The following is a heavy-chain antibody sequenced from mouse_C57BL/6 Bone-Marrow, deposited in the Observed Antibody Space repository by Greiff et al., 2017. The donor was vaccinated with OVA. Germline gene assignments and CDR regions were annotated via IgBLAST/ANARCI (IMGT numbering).Heavy chain of an antibody. D-gene: IGHD1-1*01. J-gene: IGHJ3*01. Sequence: VQLQQPGAELVRPGTSVKLSCKASGYTFTSYWMNWVKQRPGQGLEWIGVIDPSDSYTNYNQKFKGKATLTVATSSSTAYMQLSSLTSEDSAVYYCARRGPYYGSSYGGFAYWGQGTLVTVSA. CDR2: IDPSDSYT. V-gene: IGHV1-59*01. CDR1: GYTFTSYW. CDR3: ARRGPYYGSSYGGFAY.